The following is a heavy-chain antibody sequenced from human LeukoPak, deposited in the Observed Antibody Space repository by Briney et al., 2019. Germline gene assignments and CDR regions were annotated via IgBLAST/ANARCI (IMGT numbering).Heavy chain of an antibody. CDR1: GYTFTGYY. CDR3: ARGKNWVDAFDI. D-gene: IGHD7-27*01. V-gene: IGHV1-2*02. CDR2: INPSSGGT. J-gene: IGHJ3*02. Sequence: ASVKVSCKASGYTFTGYYIHWVRQAPGQALEWMGWINPSSGGTKFAQKFQGRVTMTRDTSISTAYMELRRLRSDDSAVYYCARGKNWVDAFDIWGQGTMVTVSS.